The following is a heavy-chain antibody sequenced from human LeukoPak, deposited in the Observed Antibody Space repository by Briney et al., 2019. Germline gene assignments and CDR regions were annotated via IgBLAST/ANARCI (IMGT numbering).Heavy chain of an antibody. J-gene: IGHJ4*02. D-gene: IGHD6-13*01. Sequence: SETLSLSCAAPGGSFSGNTWNWIRQAPGKGLEWIANKYYIGSINYNPSLKSRVTISLDTSKNQFSLNLRSVTAADTAVYYCARLDSRSSELFFDYWGQGRLVIVSS. CDR2: KYYIGSI. V-gene: IGHV4-59*08. CDR3: ARLDSRSSELFFDY. CDR1: GGSFSGNT.